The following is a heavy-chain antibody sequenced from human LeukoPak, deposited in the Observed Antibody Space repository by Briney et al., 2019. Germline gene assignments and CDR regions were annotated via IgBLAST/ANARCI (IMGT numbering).Heavy chain of an antibody. V-gene: IGHV3-48*01. D-gene: IGHD6-19*01. J-gene: IGHJ4*02. CDR2: ISSSSSTI. CDR3: AKDHQWRIRRNYFDY. CDR1: GFTFSSYS. Sequence: GGSLRLSCAASGFTFSSYSMNWVRQAPGKGLEWVSYISSSSSTIYYADSVKGRFTISRDNAKNSLYLQMNSLRAEDTAVYYCAKDHQWRIRRNYFDYWGQGTLVTVSS.